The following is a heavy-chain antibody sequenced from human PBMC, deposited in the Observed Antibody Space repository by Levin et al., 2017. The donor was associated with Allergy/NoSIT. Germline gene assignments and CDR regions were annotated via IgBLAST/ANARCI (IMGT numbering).Heavy chain of an antibody. CDR2: IYYSGST. V-gene: IGHV4-30-4*01. CDR3: ARDGYSSSWYRGRGAFDI. Sequence: SQTLSLTCTVSGGSISSGDYYWSWIRQPPGKGLEWIGYIYYSGSTYYNPSLKSRVTISVDTSKNQFSLKLSSVTAADTAVYYCARDGYSSSWYRGRGAFDIWGQGTMVTVSS. J-gene: IGHJ3*02. D-gene: IGHD6-13*01. CDR1: GGSISSGDYY.